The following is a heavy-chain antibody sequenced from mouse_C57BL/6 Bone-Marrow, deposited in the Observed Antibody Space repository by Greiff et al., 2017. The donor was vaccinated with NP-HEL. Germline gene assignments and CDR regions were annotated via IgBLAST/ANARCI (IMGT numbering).Heavy chain of an antibody. V-gene: IGHV1-81*01. J-gene: IGHJ3*01. CDR2: INPGSGGT. CDR3: AIYYGNYLAY. Sequence: VQLQQSGAELARPGASVKLSCKASGYTFTSYGISWVKQRTGQGLEWIGEINPGSGGTNYNEKFKGKATLTADKSSSTAYMQLSSLTSEDSAVYFCAIYYGNYLAYWGQGTLVTVSA. D-gene: IGHD2-1*01. CDR1: GYTFTSYG.